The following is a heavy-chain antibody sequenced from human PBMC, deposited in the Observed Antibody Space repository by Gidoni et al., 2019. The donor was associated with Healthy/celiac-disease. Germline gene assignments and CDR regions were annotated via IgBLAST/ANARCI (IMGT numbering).Heavy chain of an antibody. D-gene: IGHD4-17*01. Sequence: EVQLVESGGGLLQPGGSLRLSCAASGFTVSSNYMSWVRQAPGKGLEWVSVIYSGGSTYYADSVKGRFTISRDNSKNTLYLQMNSLRAEDTAVYYCARDYGDYGAYFDYWGQGTLVTVSS. V-gene: IGHV3-53*01. CDR2: IYSGGST. J-gene: IGHJ4*02. CDR1: GFTVSSNY. CDR3: ARDYGDYGAYFDY.